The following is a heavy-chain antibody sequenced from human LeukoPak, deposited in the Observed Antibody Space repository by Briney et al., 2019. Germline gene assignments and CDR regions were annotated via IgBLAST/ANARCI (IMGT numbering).Heavy chain of an antibody. CDR3: ARDGTAVGINYDY. D-gene: IGHD6-13*01. CDR2: ISGSGRDT. V-gene: IGHV3-21*04. J-gene: IGHJ4*02. CDR1: GFNFSSYG. Sequence: GGSLRLSCAASGFNFSSYGMTWVRQAPGKGLEWVSIISGSGRDTYYADSVKGRFTISRDNAKNSLYLQMNSLRAEDTAVYYCARDGTAVGINYDYWGQGTLVTVSS.